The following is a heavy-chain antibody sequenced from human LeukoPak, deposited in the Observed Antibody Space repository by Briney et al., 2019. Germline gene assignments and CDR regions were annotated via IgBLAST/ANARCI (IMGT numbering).Heavy chain of an antibody. CDR3: ITPLPYSAQ. J-gene: IGHJ4*02. V-gene: IGHV3-7*01. D-gene: IGHD2-21*01. CDR2: INPDGRDT. Sequence: PGGSLRLSCVVSGFTFNRCWMNWVRQAPGKGLEWVAHINPDGRDTYYVDSVKGRFTISRDNAQNSMYLQMNSLRVEDTAVYYCITPLPYSAQGGQGTLVTVSS. CDR1: GFTFNRCW.